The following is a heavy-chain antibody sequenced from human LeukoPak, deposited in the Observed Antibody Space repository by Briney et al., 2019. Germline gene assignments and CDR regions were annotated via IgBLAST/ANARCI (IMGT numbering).Heavy chain of an antibody. V-gene: IGHV1-8*03. CDR1: GYTFTSYD. Sequence: GASVKVSCKASGYTFTSYDINWVRQATGQGLEWMGWMNPNSRNTGYAQKFQGRVTITRSTSISTAYMELSSLRSEDTAVYYYARGFWSGYAWNWFDPWGQGTLVTVSS. J-gene: IGHJ5*02. CDR2: MNPNSRNT. CDR3: ARGFWSGYAWNWFDP. D-gene: IGHD3-3*01.